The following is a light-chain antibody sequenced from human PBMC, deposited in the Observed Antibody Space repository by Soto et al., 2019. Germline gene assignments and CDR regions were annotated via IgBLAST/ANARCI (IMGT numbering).Light chain of an antibody. Sequence: EIVLTQSPGTLSLSPGERATLSYRASQSVTSTYLAWYQQRPGQAPRLVVYGASNRATGVPDRFSGSGSGTDFTLTISRLEPEDFAVYYCQQYGSSPRAFGQGTKVDIK. CDR3: QQYGSSPRA. V-gene: IGKV3-20*01. CDR2: GAS. CDR1: QSVTSTY. J-gene: IGKJ1*01.